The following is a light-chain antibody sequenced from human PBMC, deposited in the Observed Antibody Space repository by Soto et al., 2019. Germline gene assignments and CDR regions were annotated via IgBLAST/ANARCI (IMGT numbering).Light chain of an antibody. J-gene: IGKJ1*01. CDR1: QGISSW. Sequence: DIHLTLSPSTLSGSVGDRVTITYRASQGISSWLAWYQQKPGKAPKLLIYDASSLESGVPSRSSGSGSGTEFTLTISSLQPDDFATYYCQQYNSYRTFGQGTKVDIK. V-gene: IGKV1-5*01. CDR2: DAS. CDR3: QQYNSYRT.